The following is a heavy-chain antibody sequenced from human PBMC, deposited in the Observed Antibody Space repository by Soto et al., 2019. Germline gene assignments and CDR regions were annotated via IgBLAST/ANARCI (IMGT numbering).Heavy chain of an antibody. Sequence: QVQLQVSGPGLVKPSATLSLSCTVSTGSSGSCYWSWIRLRPGQGLEWIGYFFYNGSTNHNPSLKGRVTISLDMSSSQFSLSLTSVTAADTAMYYCARSSDRYNLNPIDQWGQGLLVTVSS. CDR2: FFYNGST. J-gene: IGHJ4*02. CDR3: ARSSDRYNLNPIDQ. D-gene: IGHD1-1*01. V-gene: IGHV4-59*01. CDR1: TGSSGSCY.